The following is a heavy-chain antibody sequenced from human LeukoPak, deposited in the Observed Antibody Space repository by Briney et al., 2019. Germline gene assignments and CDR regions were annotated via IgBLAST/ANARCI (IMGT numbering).Heavy chain of an antibody. CDR3: ARDGGTLSGSSYDY. Sequence: PSETLSLTCTVSGGSISSGGYYWSWIRQHPVKGLEWIGYIYYSGSTYYNPSLKSRVTISVDTSKNQFSLKLSSVTAADTAVYYCARDGGTLSGSSYDYWGQGTLVTVSS. CDR1: GGSISSGGYY. V-gene: IGHV4-31*03. D-gene: IGHD1-26*01. CDR2: IYYSGST. J-gene: IGHJ4*02.